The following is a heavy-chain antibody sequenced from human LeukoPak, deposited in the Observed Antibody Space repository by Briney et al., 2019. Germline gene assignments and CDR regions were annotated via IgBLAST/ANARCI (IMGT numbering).Heavy chain of an antibody. CDR1: GGSFSGYY. Sequence: SETLSLTCAVYGGSFSGYYWSWIRQPPGKGLEWIGEINHSGSTNYHPSLKSRVTISVDTSKNQFSLKLSSVTAADTAVYYCASTRPRGNWGQGTLVTVSS. CDR2: INHSGST. V-gene: IGHV4-34*01. J-gene: IGHJ4*02. D-gene: IGHD3-10*01. CDR3: ASTRPRGN.